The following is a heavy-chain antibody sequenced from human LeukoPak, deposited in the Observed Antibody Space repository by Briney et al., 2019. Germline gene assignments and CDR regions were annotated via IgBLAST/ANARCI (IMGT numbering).Heavy chain of an antibody. Sequence: PGGSLRLSCAASGFIFSPYAMSWVRQAPGKGLEWVAGIAGGDDRFYADSVKGRFSISRDNSKNTVDLQMNSLRVEDTAVYYCAKDYVSGDGYWDFDYXXXGTXVTVXS. CDR3: AKDYVSGDGYWDFDY. J-gene: IGHJ4*01. CDR1: GFIFSPYA. D-gene: IGHD5-24*01. CDR2: IAGGDDR. V-gene: IGHV3-23*01.